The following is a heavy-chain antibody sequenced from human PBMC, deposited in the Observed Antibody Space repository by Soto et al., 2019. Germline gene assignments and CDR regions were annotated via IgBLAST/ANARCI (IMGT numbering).Heavy chain of an antibody. Sequence: ASVKVSCKASGYTFTSYGITWVRQAPGQGLEWMGWISAYNGNTNYAQKLQGRVTMTTDTSTSTAYMELRSLRSDDTAVYYCARGGAVAGTSDAFDIWGQGTMVTGSS. J-gene: IGHJ3*02. CDR2: ISAYNGNT. V-gene: IGHV1-18*01. CDR3: ARGGAVAGTSDAFDI. CDR1: GYTFTSYG. D-gene: IGHD6-19*01.